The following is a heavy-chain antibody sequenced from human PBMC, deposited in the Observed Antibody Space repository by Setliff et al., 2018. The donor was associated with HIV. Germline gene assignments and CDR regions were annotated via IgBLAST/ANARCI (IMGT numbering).Heavy chain of an antibody. J-gene: IGHJ4*02. CDR1: GGAFSGYA. CDR3: VRGTYDSDY. D-gene: IGHD3-22*01. CDR2: LIPILGIA. V-gene: IGHV1-69*10. Sequence: SVKVSCKASGGAFSGYALSWVRQAPGQGLEWMGGLIPILGIAQYAQKFHGRVTISADTSTTTAYLEVSSLRSEDTAVYFCVRGTYDSDYWGQGTLVTVSS.